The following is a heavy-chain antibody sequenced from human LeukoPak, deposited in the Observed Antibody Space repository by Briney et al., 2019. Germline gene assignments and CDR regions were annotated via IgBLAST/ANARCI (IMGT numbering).Heavy chain of an antibody. CDR3: ARDLLCGGDCQEGY. V-gene: IGHV1-18*01. D-gene: IGHD2-21*02. Sequence: GASVKVSCKASGYTFTSYGINWVRQAPGQGLEWMGWISGYNGNTNYAQKVQGRVTMTTDTSTSTAYMELSSLRSEDTAVYYCARDLLCGGDCQEGYWGQGTLVTVSS. J-gene: IGHJ4*02. CDR1: GYTFTSYG. CDR2: ISGYNGNT.